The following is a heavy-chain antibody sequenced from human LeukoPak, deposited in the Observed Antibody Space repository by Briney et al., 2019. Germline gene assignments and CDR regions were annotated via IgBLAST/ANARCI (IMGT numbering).Heavy chain of an antibody. CDR3: ARDTLERSSFDY. CDR1: GGSISSSNW. J-gene: IGHJ4*02. Sequence: SETLSLTCAVSGGSISSSNWWSWVRQPPGQGLEWIGEIYHSGSTNYNPSLKSRVTISVDKSKNQFSLKLSSVTAADTAVYYCARDTLERSSFDYWGQGTLVTVSS. D-gene: IGHD1-1*01. V-gene: IGHV4-4*02. CDR2: IYHSGST.